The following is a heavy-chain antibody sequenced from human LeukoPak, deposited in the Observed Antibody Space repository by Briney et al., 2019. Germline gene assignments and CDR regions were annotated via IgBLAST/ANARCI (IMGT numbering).Heavy chain of an antibody. CDR3: VGIVGAQQAFDI. Sequence: GGSLRLSCAASGFTFSSYAMSWVRQAPGKGLEWVSAISGSGGSTYYADSVKGRFTISRDNSKNTLYLQMNSLRAEDTAVYYCVGIVGAQQAFDIWGQGTMVTVSS. J-gene: IGHJ3*02. V-gene: IGHV3-23*01. CDR2: ISGSGGST. CDR1: GFTFSSYA. D-gene: IGHD1-26*01.